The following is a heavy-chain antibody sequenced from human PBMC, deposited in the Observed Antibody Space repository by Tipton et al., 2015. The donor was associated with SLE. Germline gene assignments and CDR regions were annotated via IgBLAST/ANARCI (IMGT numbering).Heavy chain of an antibody. J-gene: IGHJ4*02. Sequence: LRLSCTVSGGSISSYYWSWIRQPPGKGLECIGYIYYSGSTNYNPSLKSRVTISVDTSKNQFSLKLSSVTAADTAVYYRARRGYDFWSGHFDYWGQGTLVTVSS. D-gene: IGHD3-3*01. CDR3: ARRGYDFWSGHFDY. CDR1: GGSISSYY. CDR2: IYYSGST. V-gene: IGHV4-59*08.